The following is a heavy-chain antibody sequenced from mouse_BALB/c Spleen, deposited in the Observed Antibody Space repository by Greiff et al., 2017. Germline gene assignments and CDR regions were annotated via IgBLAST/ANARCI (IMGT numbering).Heavy chain of an antibody. J-gene: IGHJ4*01. CDR3: ARGYDGYYSYYAMDY. Sequence: DVMLVESGGGLVKPGGSLKLSCAASGFTFSSYAMSWVRQTPEKRLEWVASISSGGSTYYPDSVKGRFTISRDNARNILYLQMSILRSEDTAMYYCARGYDGYYSYYAMDYWGQGTSVTVSS. CDR2: ISSGGST. D-gene: IGHD2-3*01. V-gene: IGHV5-6-5*01. CDR1: GFTFSSYA.